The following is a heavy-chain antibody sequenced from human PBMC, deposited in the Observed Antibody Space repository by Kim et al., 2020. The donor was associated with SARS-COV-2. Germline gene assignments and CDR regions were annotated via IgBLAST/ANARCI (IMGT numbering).Heavy chain of an antibody. D-gene: IGHD2-15*01. Sequence: SVKGRFTISRDNSKNPLYLQMNSLRTEDTALYYCAKDMEDRPRVGPATVSWGQGTLVTVSS. J-gene: IGHJ5*02. CDR3: AKDMEDRPRVGPATVS. V-gene: IGHV3-43*01.